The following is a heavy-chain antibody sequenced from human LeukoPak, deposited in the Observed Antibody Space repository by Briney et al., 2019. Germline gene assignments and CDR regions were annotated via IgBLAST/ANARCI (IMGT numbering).Heavy chain of an antibody. V-gene: IGHV1-18*01. CDR2: ISAYNGNT. J-gene: IGHJ4*02. CDR3: AGGHYDSSGYGPQFDY. D-gene: IGHD3-22*01. Sequence: ASVKVSCKASGYTFTSYGISWVRQAPGQGLEWMGWISAYNGNTNYAQKLQGRVTMTTDTSTSTAYMELRSLRSDDTAVYYCAGGHYDSSGYGPQFDYWGQGTLVTVSS. CDR1: GYTFTSYG.